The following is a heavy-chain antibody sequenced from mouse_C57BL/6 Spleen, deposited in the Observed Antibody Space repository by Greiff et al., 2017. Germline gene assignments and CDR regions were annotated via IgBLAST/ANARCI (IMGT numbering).Heavy chain of an antibody. J-gene: IGHJ2*01. D-gene: IGHD3-2*02. CDR3: ARSSSGYVDY. CDR1: GYSFTGYY. V-gene: IGHV1-42*01. Sequence: VHVKQSGPELVKPGASVKISCKASGYSFTGYYMNWVKQSPEKSLEWIGEINPSTGGTTYNQKFKAKATLTVDKSSSTAYMQLKSLTSEDSAVYYCARSSSGYVDYWGQGTTLTVSS. CDR2: INPSTGGT.